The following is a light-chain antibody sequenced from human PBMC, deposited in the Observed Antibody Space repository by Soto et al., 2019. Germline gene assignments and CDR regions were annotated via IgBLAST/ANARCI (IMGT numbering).Light chain of an antibody. CDR2: DVS. CDR3: QQDNNCPFS. V-gene: IGKV3-15*01. Sequence: IAVSRSPSALSESPSQRALLSCLAGQGVTTNLAWYQQKAGQSPRLLIYDVSIRATGVPARFSATGSETDFTLTISGLQSEDSAVYFCQQDNNCPFSFGQGTRLAIK. J-gene: IGKJ5*01. CDR1: QGVTTN.